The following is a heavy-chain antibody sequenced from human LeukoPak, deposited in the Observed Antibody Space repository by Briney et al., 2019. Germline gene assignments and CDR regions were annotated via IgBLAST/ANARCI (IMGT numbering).Heavy chain of an antibody. CDR3: AKDGRVAGYY. D-gene: IGHD3-3*01. Sequence: GGSLRISCAASGLTFSNYAMSWGGQVPGKGLEWVSAISGSGGSTYYADSVKGRFTISRDNSKNTLYLQLNSLRAEDTAVYYCAKDGRVAGYYWGQGTLVTVSS. CDR2: ISGSGGST. CDR1: GLTFSNYA. V-gene: IGHV3-23*01. J-gene: IGHJ4*02.